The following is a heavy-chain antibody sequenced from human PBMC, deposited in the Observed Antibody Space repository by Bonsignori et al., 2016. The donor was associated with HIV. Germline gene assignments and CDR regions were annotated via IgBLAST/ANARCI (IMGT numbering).Heavy chain of an antibody. D-gene: IGHD6-13*01. CDR3: ASPTRYSSSWYAGYFDY. CDR1: GFTFSSYA. Sequence: GGSLRLSCAASGFTFSSYAMHWVRQAPGKGLEWVAVISYDGSNKYYADSVKGRFTISRDNSKNTLYLQMNSLRAEDTAVYYCASPTRYSSSWYAGYFDYWGPGNPGHRLL. CDR2: ISYDGSNK. J-gene: IGHJ4*02. V-gene: IGHV3-30-3*01.